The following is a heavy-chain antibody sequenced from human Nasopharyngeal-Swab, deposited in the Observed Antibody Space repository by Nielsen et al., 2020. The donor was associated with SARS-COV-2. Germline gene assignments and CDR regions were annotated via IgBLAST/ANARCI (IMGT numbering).Heavy chain of an antibody. Sequence: GESLKISCAASGFTFSSYAMSWVRQAPGKGLEWVSYISSSSSTIYYADSVKGRFTISRDNSKNTLYLQMNSLRAEDTAVYYCAKDPPSSKLTIFGVVTVDYFDYWGQGTLVTVSS. D-gene: IGHD3-3*01. CDR1: GFTFSSYA. V-gene: IGHV3-23*01. CDR3: AKDPPSSKLTIFGVVTVDYFDY. CDR2: ISSSSSTI. J-gene: IGHJ4*02.